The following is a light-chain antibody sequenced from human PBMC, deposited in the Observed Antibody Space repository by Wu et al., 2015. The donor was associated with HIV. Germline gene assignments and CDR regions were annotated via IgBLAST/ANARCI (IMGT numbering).Light chain of an antibody. V-gene: IGKV3-20*01. CDR1: ASVKNDY. CDR3: QQYSTSPWT. J-gene: IGKJ5*01. Sequence: VILSCRASASVKNDYLAWYHKSLASLPRLLVFDAASRASGVPDRFRGSASATNSHFSLAISRLEAEDSALYYCQQYSTSPWTFGPGTRLEIK. CDR2: DAA.